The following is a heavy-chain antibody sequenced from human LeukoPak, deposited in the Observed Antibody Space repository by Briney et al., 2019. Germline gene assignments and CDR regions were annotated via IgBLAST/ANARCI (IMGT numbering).Heavy chain of an antibody. CDR3: ARHDVRSMVAYYFDY. D-gene: IGHD4/OR15-4a*01. Sequence: SETLSLTCTVSGGSISSYYWSWIRQPPGKGLEWIGYIYYSGSTNYNPSLKSRVTISVDTSKNQFSLKLSSVTAADTAVYYCARHDVRSMVAYYFDYWGQGTLVTVSS. CDR2: IYYSGST. CDR1: GGSISSYY. J-gene: IGHJ4*02. V-gene: IGHV4-59*01.